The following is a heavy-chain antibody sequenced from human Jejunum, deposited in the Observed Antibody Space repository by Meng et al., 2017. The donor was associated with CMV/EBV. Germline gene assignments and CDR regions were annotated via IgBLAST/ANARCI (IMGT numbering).Heavy chain of an antibody. CDR3: ARDPPSRFDDTFDI. D-gene: IGHD3-3*01. Sequence: GYTFISYDINWVRQATGQRLEWMGWMNTNSGNTGYAQKFQGRVTITRNTSINTAYMELSSLRSEDTAVYYCARDPPSRFDDTFDIWGQGTMVTVSS. J-gene: IGHJ3*02. V-gene: IGHV1-8*03. CDR1: GYTFISYD. CDR2: MNTNSGNT.